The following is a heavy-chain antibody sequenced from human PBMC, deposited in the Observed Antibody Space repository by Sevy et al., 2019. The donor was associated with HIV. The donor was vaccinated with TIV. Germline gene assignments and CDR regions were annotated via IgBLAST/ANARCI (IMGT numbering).Heavy chain of an antibody. Sequence: GESLKISCKGSGYIFKNYWIGWVRRVPGKGLEGMGIFYPGNSDVRYSPSFQGHVTISADKSISAAYLQWRSLKASDNAMYFCARGLYYSDSSGYSDAFDIWGQGTMVTVSS. D-gene: IGHD3-22*01. J-gene: IGHJ3*02. CDR2: FYPGNSDV. V-gene: IGHV5-51*01. CDR3: ARGLYYSDSSGYSDAFDI. CDR1: GYIFKNYW.